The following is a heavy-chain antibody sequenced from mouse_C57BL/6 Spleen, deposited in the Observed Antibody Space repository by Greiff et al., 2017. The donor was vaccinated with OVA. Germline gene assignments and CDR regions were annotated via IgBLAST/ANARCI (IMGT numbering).Heavy chain of an antibody. D-gene: IGHD2-5*01. CDR2: IYPRDGST. CDR1: GYTFTSYV. CDR3: SRHYSSYFDY. J-gene: IGHJ2*01. Sequence: QVQLQQSGPELVKPGFSVKLSCKASGYTFTSYVINWVEQRPGQGLEWIGWIYPRDGSTKYNEKFKGKATLTVDTSSSTAYMELHSLTSEDYAVSLCSRHYSSYFDYWGQGTTLTGSS. V-gene: IGHV1-85*01.